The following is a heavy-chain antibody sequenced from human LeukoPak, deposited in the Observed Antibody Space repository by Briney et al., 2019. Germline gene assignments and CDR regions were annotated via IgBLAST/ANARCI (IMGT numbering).Heavy chain of an antibody. D-gene: IGHD1-26*01. Sequence: PSETLSLTCTVSGGSISSSSYYWGWIRQPPGKGLEWIGSIYYSGSTYYNPSLKSRVTISVDTSKNQFSLKLSSVTAADTAVYYCARGFVATGWSDPWGQGTLVTVSS. J-gene: IGHJ5*02. V-gene: IGHV4-39*01. CDR1: GGSISSSSYY. CDR2: IYYSGST. CDR3: ARGFVATGWSDP.